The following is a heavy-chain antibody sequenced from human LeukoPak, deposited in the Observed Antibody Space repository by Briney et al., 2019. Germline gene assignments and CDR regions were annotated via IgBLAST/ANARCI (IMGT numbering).Heavy chain of an antibody. CDR3: ARAQERRYYGSGSTFDY. V-gene: IGHV3-48*03. D-gene: IGHD3-10*01. J-gene: IGHJ4*02. CDR2: ISSSGSTI. CDR1: GFTFSSYE. Sequence: GGSLRLSCAASGFTFSSYEMNWVRQAPGKGLEWVSYISSSGSTIYYADSVKGRFTISRDNAKNSLYLQMNSLRAEDTAVYYCARAQERRYYGSGSTFDYWGQGTLVTVSS.